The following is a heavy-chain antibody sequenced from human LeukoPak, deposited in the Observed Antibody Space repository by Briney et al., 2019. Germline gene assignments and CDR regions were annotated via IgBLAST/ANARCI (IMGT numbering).Heavy chain of an antibody. D-gene: IGHD2-2*01. Sequence: GGSLRLSCAASGFTFSSYAMSWVRQAPGKGLEWVSAISGGGGHTYYADSVKGRFTISRDNSKNTLYLQMSSLTGDDTAVYYCAKIDAGDIVVVPATWELDFWGQGTLVTVSS. CDR3: AKIDAGDIVVVPATWELDF. J-gene: IGHJ4*02. CDR2: ISGGGGHT. CDR1: GFTFSSYA. V-gene: IGHV3-23*01.